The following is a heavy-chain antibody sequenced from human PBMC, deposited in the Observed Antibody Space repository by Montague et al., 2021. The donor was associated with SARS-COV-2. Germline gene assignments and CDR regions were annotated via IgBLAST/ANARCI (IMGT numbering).Heavy chain of an antibody. V-gene: IGHV3-48*03. D-gene: IGHD3-9*01. J-gene: IGHJ4*02. CDR3: ARVEGWTDYYDILTGYSRNFDY. Sequence: SLRLSCAAPGFTFSSYEMNWVRQAPGKGLEWVSYISSSGSTIYYADSVKGRFTISRDNAKNSLYLQMNSLRAEDTAVYYCARVEGWTDYYDILTGYSRNFDYWGQGTLVTVSS. CDR2: ISSSGSTI. CDR1: GFTFSSYE.